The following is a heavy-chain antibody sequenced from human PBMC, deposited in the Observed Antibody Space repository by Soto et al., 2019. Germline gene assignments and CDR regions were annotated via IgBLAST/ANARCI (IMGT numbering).Heavy chain of an antibody. CDR2: IIPIFGTA. CDR1: GGTFSSYA. J-gene: IGHJ6*02. D-gene: IGHD5-12*01. CDR3: ARGRLAVDMGSYGMDV. Sequence: QMQLVQSGAEVKKPGSSVKVSCKASGGTFSSYAISWVRQAPGQGLEWMGGIIPIFGTANYAQKFQGRVTSAADESTSTAYMELSSLRSEDTAVYYCARGRLAVDMGSYGMDVWGQGTTVTVSS. V-gene: IGHV1-69*01.